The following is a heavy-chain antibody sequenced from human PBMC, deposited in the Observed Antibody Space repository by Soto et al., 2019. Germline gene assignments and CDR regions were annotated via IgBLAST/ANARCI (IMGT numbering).Heavy chain of an antibody. CDR1: GGTFSSYT. CDR3: ARDGFGTSAGAFDI. Sequence: GASVKVSCKASGGTFSSYTISWVRQAPGQGLEWMGRIIPILGIANYAQKFQGRVTITADKSTSTAYMELSSLRSEDTAVYYCARDGFGTSAGAFDIWGQGTMVTVSS. J-gene: IGHJ3*02. V-gene: IGHV1-69*04. CDR2: IIPILGIA. D-gene: IGHD3-16*01.